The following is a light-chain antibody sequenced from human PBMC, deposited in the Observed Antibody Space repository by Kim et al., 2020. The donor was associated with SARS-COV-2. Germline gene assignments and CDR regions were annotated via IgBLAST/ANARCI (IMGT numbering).Light chain of an antibody. CDR2: GKN. V-gene: IGLV3-19*01. CDR1: SLRSYY. Sequence: LGQTVRITCQGDSLRSYYASWYQQKQGQAPVLVIYGKNNRPSGIPDRFSGSSSGNTASLTITGAQAEDEADYYCNSRDSSGNHRGVFGGGTQLTVL. J-gene: IGLJ2*01. CDR3: NSRDSSGNHRGV.